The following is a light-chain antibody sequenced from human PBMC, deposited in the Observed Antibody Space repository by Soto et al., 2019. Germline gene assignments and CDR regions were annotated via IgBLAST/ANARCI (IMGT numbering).Light chain of an antibody. CDR3: QQRFNWPPWT. V-gene: IGKV3-11*01. CDR1: QGITRY. CDR2: DAS. Sequence: EIVLTQSPATLSLSPGERATLSCRASQGITRYLAWYQQKPGQAPRLLIYDASNRPTGIPARFSGRRSGTDIALTISSLEPEDFAMYSCQQRFNWPPWTFGQGTKVEIK. J-gene: IGKJ1*01.